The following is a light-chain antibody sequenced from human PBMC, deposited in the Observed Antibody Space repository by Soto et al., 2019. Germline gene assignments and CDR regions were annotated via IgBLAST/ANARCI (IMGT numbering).Light chain of an antibody. CDR1: QTITNY. J-gene: IGKJ5*01. Sequence: DIQMTQSPSSLSASIGDRVTITCRASQTITNYLNWYQQKPGKAPTLLIYGASNAQSGVPSRFSGSGSGTDFTLTISSLQPEDFATYYCQQSDSVLPITFGQGTRLDIK. CDR3: QQSDSVLPIT. CDR2: GAS. V-gene: IGKV1-39*01.